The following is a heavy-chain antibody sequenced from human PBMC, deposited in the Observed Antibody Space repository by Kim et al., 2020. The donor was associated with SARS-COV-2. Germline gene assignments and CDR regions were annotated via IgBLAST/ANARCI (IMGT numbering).Heavy chain of an antibody. J-gene: IGHJ5*02. D-gene: IGHD3-10*01. V-gene: IGHV4-39*01. Sequence: SETLSLTCTVSGGSISSSSYYWGWIRQPPGKGLEWIGSIYYSGSTYYNPSLKSRVTISVDTSKNQFSLKLSSVTAADTAVYYCARRKTMVRGVPYFDPWGQGTLVTVSS. CDR3: ARRKTMVRGVPYFDP. CDR2: IYYSGST. CDR1: GGSISSSSYY.